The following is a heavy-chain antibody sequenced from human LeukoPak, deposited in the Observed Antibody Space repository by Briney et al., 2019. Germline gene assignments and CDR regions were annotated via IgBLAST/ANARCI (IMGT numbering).Heavy chain of an antibody. CDR1: GGSISSYY. CDR3: ARGVPQAAVPYYYGMDV. CDR2: IYYSGST. D-gene: IGHD2-8*01. J-gene: IGHJ6*02. Sequence: SETLSLTCTVSGGSISSYYWSWIRQPPGKGLEWIGYIYYSGSTNYNPSLKSRVTISVETSKNQFSLKLGSVTAADTAVYYCARGVPQAAVPYYYGMDVWGQGTTVTVSS. V-gene: IGHV4-59*01.